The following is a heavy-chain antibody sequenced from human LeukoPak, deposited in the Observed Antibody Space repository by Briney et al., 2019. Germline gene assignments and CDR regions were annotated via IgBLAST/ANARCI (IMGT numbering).Heavy chain of an antibody. CDR2: INTNTGNP. CDR3: AREQGYYDSSGYWVGAFDT. J-gene: IGHJ3*02. Sequence: ASVKVSCKASGYTFTSYAMNWVRQAPGQGLEWMGWINTNTGNPTYAQGFTGRFVFSLDTSVSTAYLQISSLKAEDTAVYYCAREQGYYDSSGYWVGAFDTWGQGTMVTVSS. CDR1: GYTFTSYA. D-gene: IGHD3-22*01. V-gene: IGHV7-4-1*02.